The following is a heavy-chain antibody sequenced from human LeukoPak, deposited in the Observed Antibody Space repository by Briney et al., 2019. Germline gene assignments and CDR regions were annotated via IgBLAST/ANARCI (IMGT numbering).Heavy chain of an antibody. Sequence: GESLKISCKGSGYSFTSYYTGWVRQMSAKDLQWMVIIYPGDSDTIYSPSFQGQVTISADKSISTAYLQWSSLKASDTAMYYCARDGSGSRRGYYFDYWGQGTLVTVSS. D-gene: IGHD6-25*01. CDR3: ARDGSGSRRGYYFDY. CDR1: GYSFTSYY. CDR2: IYPGDSDT. J-gene: IGHJ4*02. V-gene: IGHV5-51*01.